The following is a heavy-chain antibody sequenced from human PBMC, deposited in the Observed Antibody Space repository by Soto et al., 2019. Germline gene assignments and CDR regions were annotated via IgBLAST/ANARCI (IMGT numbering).Heavy chain of an antibody. CDR1: GSTFSSYD. Sequence: QVQLVESGGDVVQPGRSLRLSCAASGSTFSSYDIHWVRQAPGKGLEWVAHITPDGNRAYYADSVKGRFTVSRDNARNTVYLQVKSLRPGDPAVYPCVRGPSHGAFDIWGQGTLVTVSS. J-gene: IGHJ3*02. D-gene: IGHD2-2*01. CDR3: VRGPSHGAFDI. V-gene: IGHV3-30-3*01. CDR2: ITPDGNRA.